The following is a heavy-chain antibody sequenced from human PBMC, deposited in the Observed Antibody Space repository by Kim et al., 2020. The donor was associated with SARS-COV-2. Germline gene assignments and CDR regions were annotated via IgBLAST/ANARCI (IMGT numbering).Heavy chain of an antibody. D-gene: IGHD3-3*02. CDR2: IIPLLNLS. V-gene: IGHV1-69*04. CDR1: GGTFSNHG. Sequence: SVKVSCKASGGTFSNHGFCWVRQAPGQGLEWMGRIIPLLNLSNYAQKFQDRVTLIADESTSTLYLELSSLRSEDTAVYFCARAIFSSADDYLYHMDVWGQGTTVAVSS. CDR3: ARAIFSSADDYLYHMDV. J-gene: IGHJ6*01.